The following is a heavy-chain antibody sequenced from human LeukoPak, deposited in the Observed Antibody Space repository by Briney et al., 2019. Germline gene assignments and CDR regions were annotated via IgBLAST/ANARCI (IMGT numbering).Heavy chain of an antibody. J-gene: IGHJ3*02. CDR3: AFRNYDSSGSNAFDI. Sequence: PSETLSLTCTVSGGSISSYYWSWIRQPAGKGLEWIGRIYTSGSTNYNPSLKSRVTMSVDTSKNQFSLKLSSVTAADTAVYYCAFRNYDSSGSNAFDIWGQGTVVTVSS. CDR2: IYTSGST. D-gene: IGHD3-22*01. CDR1: GGSISSYY. V-gene: IGHV4-4*07.